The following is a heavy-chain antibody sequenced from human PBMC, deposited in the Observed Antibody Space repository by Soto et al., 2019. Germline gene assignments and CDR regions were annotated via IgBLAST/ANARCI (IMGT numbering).Heavy chain of an antibody. J-gene: IGHJ3*02. Sequence: GGSLRLSCAASGFTFSTYDMHWVSQPPGEGLQWVANINVAGNTYYPVSVKGRFTISRDNAKNSLYLHINTLRAEDTAVYYCRRPAHSTSPPNIGGLGKMVTVS. CDR2: INVAGNT. V-gene: IGHV3-13*01. D-gene: IGHD2-15*01. CDR1: GFTFSTYD. CDR3: RRPAHSTSPPNI.